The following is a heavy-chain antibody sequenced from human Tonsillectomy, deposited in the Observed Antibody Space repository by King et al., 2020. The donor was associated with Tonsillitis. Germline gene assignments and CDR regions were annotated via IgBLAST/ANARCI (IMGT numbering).Heavy chain of an antibody. J-gene: IGHJ6*03. CDR3: ARDPEPFDRYSMDV. D-gene: IGHD3-9*01. CDR1: GFTFSTYG. V-gene: IGHV3-33*01. Sequence: HVQLVESGGGVVQPGRSLRLSCAASGFTFSTYGMHWVRQAPGKGLEWVAVIWFDGSNKFYADSVKGRFTIARDNSKNTLYLQMNSLRVEDTAVYYCARDPEPFDRYSMDVWGKGTPVTVSS. CDR2: IWFDGSNK.